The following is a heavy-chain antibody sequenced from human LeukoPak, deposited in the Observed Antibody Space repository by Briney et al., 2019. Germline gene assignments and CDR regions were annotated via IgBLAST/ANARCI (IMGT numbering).Heavy chain of an antibody. J-gene: IGHJ5*02. CDR2: ISGSGGST. D-gene: IGHD3-10*01. CDR1: GFRFSDFT. Sequence: GGSLRLSCAASGFRFSDFTMTWVRQAPGKGLEWVSAISGSGGSTYYADSVKGRFTISRDNSKNTLYLQMNSLRAEDTAVYYCAKGGRLLWIPFDPWGQGTLVTVSS. V-gene: IGHV3-23*01. CDR3: AKGGRLLWIPFDP.